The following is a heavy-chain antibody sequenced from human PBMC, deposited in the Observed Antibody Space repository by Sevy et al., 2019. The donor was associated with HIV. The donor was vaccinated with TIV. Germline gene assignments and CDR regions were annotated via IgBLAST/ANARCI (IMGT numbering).Heavy chain of an antibody. CDR2: IWFDGSNT. J-gene: IGHJ4*02. V-gene: IGHV3-33*01. D-gene: IGHD4-17*01. CDR3: ARDLEFYDYGDYGPAFMPDY. Sequence: GGSLRLSCAASGFTFSTYGMPWVRQAPGKGLEGVAVIWFDGSNTYYADSVKGRFTMSRDIAKNTLHLQMNSLRAEDTAVYYCARDLEFYDYGDYGPAFMPDYWGQGTLVTVSS. CDR1: GFTFSTYG.